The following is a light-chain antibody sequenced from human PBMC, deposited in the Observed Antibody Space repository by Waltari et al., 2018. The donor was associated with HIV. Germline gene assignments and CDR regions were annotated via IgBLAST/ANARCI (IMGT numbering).Light chain of an antibody. V-gene: IGLV3-19*01. CDR1: SLRSFF. Sequence: SSELTQDPVVSVALGQTIKIRCQGDSLRSFFANWYQHRPGQAPVLVVYGGNRRPSGIPDRFSAANSGNTSSLIISNSQAVDEAEYFCHSRDTDGDHYVCGGGTRVIVL. CDR2: GGN. CDR3: HSRDTDGDHYV. J-gene: IGLJ1*01.